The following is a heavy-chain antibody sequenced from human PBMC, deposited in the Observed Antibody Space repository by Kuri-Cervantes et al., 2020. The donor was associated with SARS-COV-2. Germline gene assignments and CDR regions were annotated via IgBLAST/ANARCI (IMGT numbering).Heavy chain of an antibody. Sequence: SETLSLTCAVYGGSFSGYYWSWIRQPPGKGLEWIGEINHSGSTNHNPSLKSRVTISVDTSKNQFSLKLSSVTAADTAVYYCARVWGWSGYYFHYGMDVWGQGTTVIVSS. V-gene: IGHV4-34*01. J-gene: IGHJ6*02. CDR2: INHSGST. D-gene: IGHD3-3*01. CDR1: GGSFSGYY. CDR3: ARVWGWSGYYFHYGMDV.